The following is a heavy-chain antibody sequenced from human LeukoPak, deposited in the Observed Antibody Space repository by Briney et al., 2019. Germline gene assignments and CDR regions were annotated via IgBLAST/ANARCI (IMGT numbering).Heavy chain of an antibody. CDR1: GFTLSTNA. D-gene: IGHD1-26*01. CDR3: AKDVGKWESLHFFDY. V-gene: IGHV3-23*01. J-gene: IGHJ4*02. Sequence: GGSLRLSCLTSGFTLSTNAMSWVRQAPGKGLEWISGISGSGASTYYADSVKGRFTISRDDSRNTLYLQMNSLRGDDTAVYYCAKDVGKWESLHFFDYWGQGILVTVSS. CDR2: ISGSGAST.